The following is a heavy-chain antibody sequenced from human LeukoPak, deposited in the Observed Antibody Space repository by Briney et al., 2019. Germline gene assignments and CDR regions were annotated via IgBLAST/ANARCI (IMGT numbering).Heavy chain of an antibody. D-gene: IGHD6-13*01. CDR1: GGTFSSYA. CDR2: IIPIFGTA. Sequence: GASVKVSCKASGGTFSSYAISWVRQAPGQGLEWMGGIIPIFGTANYAQKFQGRVTITADESTSTAYMELSSLRSEDTAVYYCAREETSRALAAAGIGHWFDPWGQGTLVTVSS. V-gene: IGHV1-69*13. CDR3: AREETSRALAAAGIGHWFDP. J-gene: IGHJ5*02.